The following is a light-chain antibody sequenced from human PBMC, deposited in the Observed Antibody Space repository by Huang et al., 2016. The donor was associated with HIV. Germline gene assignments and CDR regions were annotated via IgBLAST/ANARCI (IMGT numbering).Light chain of an antibody. CDR2: GAS. CDR3: QQYNNKWYT. J-gene: IGKJ2*01. V-gene: IGKV3-15*01. CDR1: QSVSSY. Sequence: EIVMTQSPATLSVSPGERVTLSCRASQSVSSYLSWYQQKPRQAPRLLIYGASTRATGTPARCSGSGSGTQFTLTISSLQSEDFALYFCQQYNNKWYTFGQGTKLEMK.